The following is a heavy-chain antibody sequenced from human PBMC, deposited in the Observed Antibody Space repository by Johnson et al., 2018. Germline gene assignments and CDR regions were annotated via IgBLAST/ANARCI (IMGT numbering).Heavy chain of an antibody. D-gene: IGHD2-2*01. Sequence: VQLVETGAEVKKPVSSVKVSCKASGGTFSVNAISWVRQAPGQGLEWLGGICPLFATANYAQKFYGRVTITADESSSPAYMELSSLRSEDPAVYYCARDFVHLRWECSSTSCYGGWFDPWGQGTLVTVSS. CDR3: ARDFVHLRWECSSTSCYGGWFDP. J-gene: IGHJ5*02. CDR2: ICPLFATA. CDR1: GGTFSVNA. V-gene: IGHV1-69*01.